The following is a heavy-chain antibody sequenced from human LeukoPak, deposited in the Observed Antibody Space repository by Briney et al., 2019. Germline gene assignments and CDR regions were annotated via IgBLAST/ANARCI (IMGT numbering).Heavy chain of an antibody. D-gene: IGHD2-2*01. CDR2: IYYSGST. J-gene: IGHJ5*02. CDR3: ARVVPAASDWFDP. V-gene: IGHV4-31*03. CDR1: GGSISSGGYY. Sequence: SETLSLTCTVSGGSISSGGYYWSWLRQHPGKGLEWIGYIYYSGSTYYNPSLKSRVTISVDTSKNQFSLKLSSVTAADTAVYYCARVVPAASDWFDPWGQGTLVTVSS.